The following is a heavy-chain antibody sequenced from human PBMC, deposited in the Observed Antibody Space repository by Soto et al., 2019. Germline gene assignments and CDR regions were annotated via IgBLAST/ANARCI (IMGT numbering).Heavy chain of an antibody. Sequence: SETLSLTCAVYGGSFSGYYWSWIRQPPGKGLEWIGEINHSGSTNYNPSLKSRVTISVDTSKNQFSLKLSSVAAADTAVYYCARHLGYCSGGSCPGAFDIWGQGTMVTVSS. D-gene: IGHD2-15*01. CDR3: ARHLGYCSGGSCPGAFDI. CDR1: GGSFSGYY. V-gene: IGHV4-34*01. J-gene: IGHJ3*02. CDR2: INHSGST.